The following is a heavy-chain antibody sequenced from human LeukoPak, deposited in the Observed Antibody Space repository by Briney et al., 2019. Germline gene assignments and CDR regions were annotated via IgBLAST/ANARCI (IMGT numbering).Heavy chain of an antibody. V-gene: IGHV4-34*01. J-gene: IGHJ4*02. Sequence: TSETLSLTCAVYGGSFSGYYWSWIRQPPGKGLEWIGEINHNENTNYNPSLKSRVTISVDTSKNQFSLKLSSVTAADTAVYYCARNRRSSTSCYVDYWGQGTLVTVSS. CDR2: INHNENT. CDR1: GGSFSGYY. D-gene: IGHD2-2*01. CDR3: ARNRRSSTSCYVDY.